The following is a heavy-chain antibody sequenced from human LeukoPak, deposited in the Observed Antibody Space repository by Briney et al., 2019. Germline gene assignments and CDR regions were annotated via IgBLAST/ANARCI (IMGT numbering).Heavy chain of an antibody. V-gene: IGHV4-59*01. CDR3: ARDRGGSYGLTFDY. CDR2: IYYSGST. J-gene: IGHJ4*02. D-gene: IGHD1-26*01. Sequence: PSETLSLTCTVSGGSISSYYWSWIRQPPGKGLEWIGYIYYSGSTNYNPSLKSRVTISVDTSKNQFSLKLSSVTAADTAVYYCARDRGGSYGLTFDYWGQGTLVTVSS. CDR1: GGSISSYY.